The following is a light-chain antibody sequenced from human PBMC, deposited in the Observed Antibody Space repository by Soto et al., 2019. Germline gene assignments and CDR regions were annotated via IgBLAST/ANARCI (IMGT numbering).Light chain of an antibody. CDR3: CSYAGSSTWV. Sequence: QSALTQPASVSASPGQSISISCSGTRNDVGGYSLVSWYQQQPDKAPKLMIYGDNKRPSGVSDRFSGSSSGNTASLTISGLQAEDEADYYCCSYAGSSTWVFGGGTKVTVL. J-gene: IGLJ3*02. CDR2: GDN. CDR1: RNDVGGYSL. V-gene: IGLV2-23*01.